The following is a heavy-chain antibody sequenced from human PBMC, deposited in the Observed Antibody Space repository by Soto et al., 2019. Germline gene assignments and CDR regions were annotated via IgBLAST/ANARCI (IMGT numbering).Heavy chain of an antibody. D-gene: IGHD3-22*01. CDR3: AAEGYDSSGYPGDFDY. Sequence: QMQLVQSGPEVKKPGTSVKVSCKASGFTFTSSAVQWVRQARGQRLEWIGWIVVGSGNTNYAQKFQERVTITRDMSTSTAYMELSSLRSEDTAVYYCAAEGYDSSGYPGDFDYWGQGTLVTVSS. V-gene: IGHV1-58*01. CDR1: GFTFTSSA. J-gene: IGHJ4*02. CDR2: IVVGSGNT.